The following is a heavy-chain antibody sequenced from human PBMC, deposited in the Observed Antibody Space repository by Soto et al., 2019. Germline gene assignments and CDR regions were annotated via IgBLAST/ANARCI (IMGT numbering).Heavy chain of an antibody. V-gene: IGHV1-69*06. CDR2: IIPIFGTA. J-gene: IGHJ3*02. CDR3: ASSYWLSKDKGVVPRAFDI. Sequence: GASVKVSCKASGGTFSSYAISWVRQAPGQGLEWMGGIIPIFGTANYAQKFQGRVTITADKSTSTAYMELSSLRSEDTAVYYCASSYWLSKDKGVVPRAFDIWGQGTMVTVSS. CDR1: GGTFSSYA. D-gene: IGHD3-3*01.